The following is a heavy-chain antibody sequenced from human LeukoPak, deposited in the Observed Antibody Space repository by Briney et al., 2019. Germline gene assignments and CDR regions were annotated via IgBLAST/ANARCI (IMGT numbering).Heavy chain of an antibody. CDR3: ASSRLRYCSGGSCHADHYFDY. CDR2: IYYSEST. J-gene: IGHJ4*02. D-gene: IGHD2-15*01. Sequence: PSETLSLTCTVSGGSISSYYRSWIRQPPGKGLEWIGYIYYSESTNYNPSLKSRVTVSVDTSKNQFSLKLSSVTAADTAVYYCASSRLRYCSGGSCHADHYFDYWGQGTLVTVSS. V-gene: IGHV4-59*01. CDR1: GGSISSYY.